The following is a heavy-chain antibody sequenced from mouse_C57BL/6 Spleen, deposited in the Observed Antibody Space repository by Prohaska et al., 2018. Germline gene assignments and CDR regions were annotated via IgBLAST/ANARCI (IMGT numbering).Heavy chain of an antibody. CDR2: IDPETGGT. Sequence: GAELVRPGASVTLSCKASVYTFTDYGMHWVKQTPVHGLEWIGAIDPETGGTAYNQKFKGKAILTADKSSSTAYMELRSLTSEDSAVYYCTREGGFDYWGQGTTLTVSS. CDR3: TREGGFDY. CDR1: VYTFTDYG. V-gene: IGHV1-15*01. J-gene: IGHJ2*01.